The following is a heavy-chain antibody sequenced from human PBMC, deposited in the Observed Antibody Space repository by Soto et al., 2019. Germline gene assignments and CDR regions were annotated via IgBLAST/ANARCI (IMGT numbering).Heavy chain of an antibody. CDR1: GSSISSSSYY. Sequence: SETLSLTCTVSGSSISSSSYYWGWIRQPPGKGLEWIGSIYYSGSTYYNPSLKSRVTISVDTSKNQFSLKLSSVTAADTAVYYCARHLSPYYYYYYYMDVWGKETTVTVSS. CDR2: IYYSGST. J-gene: IGHJ6*03. V-gene: IGHV4-39*01. CDR3: ARHLSPYYYYYYYMDV.